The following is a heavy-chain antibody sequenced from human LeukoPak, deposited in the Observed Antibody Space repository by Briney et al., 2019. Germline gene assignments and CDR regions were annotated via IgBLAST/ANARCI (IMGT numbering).Heavy chain of an antibody. CDR2: IIPILCTA. D-gene: IGHD1-26*01. CDR1: RGTFSRCA. Sequence: SVNVSPKPSRGTFSRCALRWVRQAPGQGLAWMGRIIPILCTANYAQKFQGRVTITADKSTSTAYMELSSLRSEDTAVYYCAREVGSTGDAFGIWGQVSIVTVSS. CDR3: AREVGSTGDAFGI. J-gene: IGHJ3*02. V-gene: IGHV1-69*06.